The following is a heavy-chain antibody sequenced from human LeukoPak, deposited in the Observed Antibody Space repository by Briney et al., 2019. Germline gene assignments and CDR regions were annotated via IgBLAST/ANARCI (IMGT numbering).Heavy chain of an antibody. D-gene: IGHD3-22*01. CDR3: TESSITMNQR. J-gene: IGHJ1*01. CDR2: ISGSSATK. V-gene: IGHV3-48*04. Sequence: GGSLRLSCAASGFIFSTSGMNWVRQAPGRGLEWLAYISGSSATKYYADSVKGRFTISRDNAENSLFLQMNSLRAEDTAVYYCTESSITMNQRWGQGTLVTVSS. CDR1: GFIFSTSG.